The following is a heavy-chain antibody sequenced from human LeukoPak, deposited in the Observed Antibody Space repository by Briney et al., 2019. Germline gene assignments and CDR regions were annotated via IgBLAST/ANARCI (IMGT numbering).Heavy chain of an antibody. D-gene: IGHD5-24*01. V-gene: IGHV3-30*03. CDR3: ARDGYNYGAFDI. J-gene: IGHJ3*02. CDR1: GFTFSSYG. Sequence: GGSLRLSCAASGFTFSSYGMHWVRQAPGKGLEWVAVISYDGSNKYYADSVKGRFTISRDNSKNTLYLQMNSLRAEDTAVYYCARDGYNYGAFDIWGQGTMVTVSS. CDR2: ISYDGSNK.